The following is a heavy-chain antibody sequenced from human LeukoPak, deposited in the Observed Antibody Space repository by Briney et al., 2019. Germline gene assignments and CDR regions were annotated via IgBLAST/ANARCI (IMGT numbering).Heavy chain of an antibody. J-gene: IGHJ4*02. D-gene: IGHD2-15*01. V-gene: IGHV1-2*02. CDR2: INVKSGGT. CDR1: GYTFTDYF. Sequence: ASVKVSCKTSGYTFTDYFLHWVRQAPGPGLEWMGWINVKSGGTNYAQKFQGRVTMTRDTSISTAYMELSSLRSDDTAVYYCARVSVSWRSSAYYFDYWGQGTLVTVSS. CDR3: ARVSVSWRSSAYYFDY.